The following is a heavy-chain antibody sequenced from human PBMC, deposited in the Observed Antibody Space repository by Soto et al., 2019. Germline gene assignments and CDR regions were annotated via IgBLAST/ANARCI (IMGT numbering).Heavy chain of an antibody. CDR1: GFTFSDHY. D-gene: IGHD6-25*01. CDR2: SRNKASSYTT. V-gene: IGHV3-72*01. Sequence: EVQLVESGGGLVQPGGSLRLSCAVSGFTFSDHYMDWVRQAPGKGLEWVGRSRNKASSYTTEYAASVIGRVTLSRDDSNDSLYGKMNSLNTEDTAVYYCMKSGAGAAYLDYWGQGTLVTVSS. J-gene: IGHJ4*02. CDR3: MKSGAGAAYLDY.